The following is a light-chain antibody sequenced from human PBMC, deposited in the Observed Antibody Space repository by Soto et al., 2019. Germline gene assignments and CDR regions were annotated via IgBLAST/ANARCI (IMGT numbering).Light chain of an antibody. J-gene: IGKJ4*01. CDR1: QDISNF. CDR2: DAS. CDR3: QQYKSLPLT. V-gene: IGKV1-33*01. Sequence: DILMTQSPSSLSASVGDRVTITFQASQDISNFLNWYRQKPGEAPNLLIYDASTLEAGVPFRFTGSGSGSYFSFTISSLQPEDVATYYCQQYKSLPLTFGGGTKVDIK.